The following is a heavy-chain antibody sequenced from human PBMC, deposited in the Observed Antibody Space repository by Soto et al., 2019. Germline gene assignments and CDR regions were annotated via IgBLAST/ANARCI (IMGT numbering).Heavy chain of an antibody. J-gene: IGHJ6*02. V-gene: IGHV5-51*01. CDR2: IYPGDSDT. D-gene: IGHD2-15*01. CDR3: ARRSQGGYCSGGDCYSFGGLDV. Sequence: PGESLKISCEGSGFSFTDFWIGWVRQMPGKGLEWMGIIYPGDSDTRYSPSFQGQVIISADKSISTVYLQWSSLKASDTAMYYCARRSQGGYCSGGDCYSFGGLDVWGHGTTVTVSS. CDR1: GFSFTDFW.